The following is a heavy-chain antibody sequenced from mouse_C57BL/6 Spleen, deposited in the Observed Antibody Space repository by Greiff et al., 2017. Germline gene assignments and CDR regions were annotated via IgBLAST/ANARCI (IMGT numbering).Heavy chain of an antibody. CDR1: GFTFSSYG. CDR2: ISSGGSYT. V-gene: IGHV5-6*01. J-gene: IGHJ3*01. D-gene: IGHD2-1*01. Sequence: EVQLQESGGDLVKPGGSLKLSCAASGFTFSSYGMSWVRQTPDKRLEWVATISSGGSYTYYPDSVKGRFTISRDNAKNTLYLQMSSLKSEDTAMYYCARPPPSTMGTLPDFAYWGQGTLVTVSA. CDR3: ARPPPSTMGTLPDFAY.